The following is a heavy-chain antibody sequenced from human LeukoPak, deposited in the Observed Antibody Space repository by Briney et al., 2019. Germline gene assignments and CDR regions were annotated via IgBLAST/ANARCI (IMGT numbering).Heavy chain of an antibody. CDR2: IYYSGST. CDR3: ARHREDIVVVPAARDYFDY. D-gene: IGHD2-2*01. CDR1: GGSISSSSYY. Sequence: PSETLSLTCTVSGGSISSSSYYWGWIRQPPGKGLVWIGSIYYSGSTYYNPSLKSRVTISVDTSKNQFSLKLSSVIAADTAVYYCARHREDIVVVPAARDYFDYWGQGTLVTVSS. J-gene: IGHJ4*02. V-gene: IGHV4-39*01.